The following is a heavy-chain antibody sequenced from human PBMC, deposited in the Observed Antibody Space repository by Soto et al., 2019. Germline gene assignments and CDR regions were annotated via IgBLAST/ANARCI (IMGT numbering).Heavy chain of an antibody. V-gene: IGHV5-51*01. D-gene: IGHD4-17*01. CDR1: GYSFTSYW. CDR2: IYPGDSDT. Sequence: PGESLKISCKGSGYSFTSYWIGWVRQMPGKGLEWMGIIYPGDSDTRYSPSFQGQVTISADKSISTAYLQWSSLKASDTAMYYCARQAVEPITLRDNGDYGGVITPGDYWGQGTLVTVSS. J-gene: IGHJ4*02. CDR3: ARQAVEPITLRDNGDYGGVITPGDY.